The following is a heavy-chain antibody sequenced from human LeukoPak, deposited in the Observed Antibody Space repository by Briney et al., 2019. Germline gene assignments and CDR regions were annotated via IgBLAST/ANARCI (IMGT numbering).Heavy chain of an antibody. CDR2: IKQDGSEK. Sequence: GGSLRLSCAASGFTFSSYWMSWVRQAPGKGLEWVANIKQDGSEKYYVDSVKGRFTISRDNAKNSLYLQMNSLRAEDTAVYYCAREYGSGSYYNEYYFDYWGQGTLVTVSS. J-gene: IGHJ4*02. D-gene: IGHD3-10*01. CDR1: GFTFSSYW. CDR3: AREYGSGSYYNEYYFDY. V-gene: IGHV3-7*01.